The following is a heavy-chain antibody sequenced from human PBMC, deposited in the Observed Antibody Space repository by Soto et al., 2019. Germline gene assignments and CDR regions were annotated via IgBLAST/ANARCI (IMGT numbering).Heavy chain of an antibody. CDR1: GFTFSSYS. Sequence: PRGSLRLSCAASGFTFSSYSMNWVRQAPGKGLEWVSYISSSSSTIYYADSVKGRFTISRDNAKNSLYLQMNSLRAEDTAVYYCAREYCSSTSCLSWFDPWGQGTLVTVSS. CDR3: AREYCSSTSCLSWFDP. CDR2: ISSSSSTI. V-gene: IGHV3-48*01. D-gene: IGHD2-2*01. J-gene: IGHJ5*02.